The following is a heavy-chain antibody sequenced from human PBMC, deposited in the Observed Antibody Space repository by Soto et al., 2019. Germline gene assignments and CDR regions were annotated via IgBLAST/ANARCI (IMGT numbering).Heavy chain of an antibody. D-gene: IGHD5-12*01. CDR3: ARLGRFGYDSSVLWFDP. Sequence: TSETLSLTCTVSGGSISSSSYYWGWIRQPPGKGLEWIGSVYYSGSTYYNPSLKSRVTISVDTSKNQFSLKLSSVTAADTAVYYCARLGRFGYDSSVLWFDPWGQGTLVTVSS. J-gene: IGHJ5*02. CDR1: GGSISSSSYY. V-gene: IGHV4-39*01. CDR2: VYYSGST.